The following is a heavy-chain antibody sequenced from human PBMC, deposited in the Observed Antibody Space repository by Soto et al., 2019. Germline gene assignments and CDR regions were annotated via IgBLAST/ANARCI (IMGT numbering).Heavy chain of an antibody. J-gene: IGHJ4*02. CDR1: GGSIRSGGHY. V-gene: IGHV4-31*03. CDR3: VVGLEDVVGGQLEY. D-gene: IGHD2-15*01. CDR2: IYYSGRT. Sequence: PSETLSLTCTVSGGSIRSGGHYWTWIRQLPGQGLEWIGYIYYSGRTYYSPSLQSRLTISVDTSQNQFSLRLTSVTAADTAVYYCVVGLEDVVGGQLEYWGQGALVTVSS.